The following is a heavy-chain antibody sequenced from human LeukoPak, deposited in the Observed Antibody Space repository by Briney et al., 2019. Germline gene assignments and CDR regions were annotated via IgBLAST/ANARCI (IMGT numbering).Heavy chain of an antibody. D-gene: IGHD1-1*01. J-gene: IGHJ4*02. Sequence: GASVKVSCKASGGTFISYAISWVRQAPGQGLEWMGGIIPIFGTANYAQKFQGRVTITADESTSTAYMELSSLRSEDTAVYYCAREGRNWNDPFDYWGQGTLVTVSS. CDR2: IIPIFGTA. CDR1: GGTFISYA. V-gene: IGHV1-69*13. CDR3: AREGRNWNDPFDY.